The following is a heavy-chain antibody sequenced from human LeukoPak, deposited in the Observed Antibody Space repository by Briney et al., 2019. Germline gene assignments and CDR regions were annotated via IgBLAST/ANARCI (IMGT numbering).Heavy chain of an antibody. CDR3: VRSPTTVSIPA. Sequence: GGSLRLSCATSGFTFSSYSMNWVRQSPGKGLEWVSSISSSSGYIYYADSVKGRFTISRDNAKNSLYLQMNSLRAEDTAVYYCVRSPTTVSIPAWGQGTLVTVSS. J-gene: IGHJ5*02. CDR1: GFTFSSYS. CDR2: ISSSSGYI. D-gene: IGHD4-17*01. V-gene: IGHV3-21*01.